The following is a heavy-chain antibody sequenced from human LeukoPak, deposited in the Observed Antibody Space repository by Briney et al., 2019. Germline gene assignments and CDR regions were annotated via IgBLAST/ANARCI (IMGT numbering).Heavy chain of an antibody. Sequence: SETLSLTCTVSGGSISSGSYYWSWIRQPAGKGLEWIGRIYTSGSTNYNPSLKSRVTISVDTSKNQFSLKLSSVTAADTAVYYCARGLPYSSGWYLYWGQGTLVTVSS. CDR3: ARGLPYSSGWYLY. J-gene: IGHJ4*02. D-gene: IGHD6-19*01. V-gene: IGHV4-61*02. CDR1: GGSISSGSYY. CDR2: IYTSGST.